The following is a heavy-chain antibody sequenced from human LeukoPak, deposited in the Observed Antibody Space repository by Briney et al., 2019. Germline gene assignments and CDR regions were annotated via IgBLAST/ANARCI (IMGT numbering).Heavy chain of an antibody. Sequence: GRSLRLSCAASGFTFSTYAMHWVRQAPGKGLEWVAVTSSDGSNQYYADSAKGRFTISRDNSNNTLYLQMNSLRSDDTAVCYCARVGTLTSYYYYYGMDVWGQGTTVTVSS. CDR1: GFTFSTYA. CDR3: ARVGTLTSYYYYYGMDV. CDR2: TSSDGSNQ. D-gene: IGHD2-2*01. V-gene: IGHV3-30*04. J-gene: IGHJ6*02.